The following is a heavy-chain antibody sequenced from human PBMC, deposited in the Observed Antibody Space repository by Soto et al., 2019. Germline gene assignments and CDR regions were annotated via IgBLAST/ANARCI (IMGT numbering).Heavy chain of an antibody. J-gene: IGHJ4*02. D-gene: IGHD6-25*01. CDR1: GGPISSYY. CDR2: IYYSGST. V-gene: IGHV4-59*12. Sequence: SETLSLTCTVSGGPISSYYWSWIRQPPGKGLEWIGYIYYSGSTNYNPSLKSRVTISVDTSKNSLFLQVNSLRVEDTAVYYCAREKRANGYFDYWGQGTLVTVSS. CDR3: AREKRANGYFDY.